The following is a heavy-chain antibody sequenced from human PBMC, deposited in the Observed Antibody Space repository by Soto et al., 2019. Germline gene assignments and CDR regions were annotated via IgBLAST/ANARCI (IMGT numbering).Heavy chain of an antibody. J-gene: IGHJ4*02. CDR3: ARGASGEVSFDY. CDR1: GYTFSTFG. V-gene: IGHV1-18*01. CDR2: ISANSRNT. D-gene: IGHD3-10*01. Sequence: QIQLVQSGAEVEKPGASVKVSCKASGYTFSTFGISWVRQAPGQGLEWMGWISANSRNTKYAQRVQGRVNLTTDTSTSTAYMELRSLRSDDTAVYYCARGASGEVSFDYWGQGILVTVSS.